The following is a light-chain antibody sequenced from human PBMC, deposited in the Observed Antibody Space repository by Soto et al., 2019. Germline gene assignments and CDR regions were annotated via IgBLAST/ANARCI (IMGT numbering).Light chain of an antibody. Sequence: QSALTQPASVSGSPGQSITISCTGTSSDVGGYYSVSWYRQHPGKAPKLIIYGVTNRPSEVSDRFSGSRSGNTASLTISGLQAEDEADYYCSSYTSGSTLYVFGTGTKLTVL. CDR1: SSDVGGYYS. CDR3: SSYTSGSTLYV. CDR2: GVT. J-gene: IGLJ1*01. V-gene: IGLV2-14*01.